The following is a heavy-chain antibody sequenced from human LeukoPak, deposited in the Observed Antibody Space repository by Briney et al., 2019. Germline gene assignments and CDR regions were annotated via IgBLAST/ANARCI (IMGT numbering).Heavy chain of an antibody. V-gene: IGHV1-69*01. J-gene: IGHJ4*02. CDR1: GGTFSIYA. CDR3: ARGPLPSPYCYHSSGTIL. D-gene: IGHD3-22*01. CDR2: IIPIFGTA. Sequence: SVKVSCKASGGTFSIYAISWVRQAPGQGLEGMGGIIPIFGTANYAQKFQGRVTITADESTSTAYMELSSLRSEDTAVYYCARGPLPSPYCYHSSGTILWGQGTLVTVSS.